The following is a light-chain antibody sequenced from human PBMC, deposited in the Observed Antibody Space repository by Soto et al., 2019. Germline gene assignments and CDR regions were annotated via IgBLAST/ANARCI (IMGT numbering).Light chain of an antibody. V-gene: IGLV2-11*01. Sequence: QSVLTQPRSVSGSPGQSVTISCTGTSSDVGAYNYVSWYQQHPGKAPKFMIYAVSKRPSGVHDRFSGSKSANTASLTISGLQAEDEADYYCCSYAGSYTWVFGGGTKVTVL. CDR3: CSYAGSYTWV. J-gene: IGLJ3*02. CDR2: AVS. CDR1: SSDVGAYNY.